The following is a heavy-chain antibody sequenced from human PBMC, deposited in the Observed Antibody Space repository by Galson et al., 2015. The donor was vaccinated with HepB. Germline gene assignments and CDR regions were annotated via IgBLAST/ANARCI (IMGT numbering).Heavy chain of an antibody. V-gene: IGHV3-23*01. J-gene: IGHJ5*02. Sequence: SLRLSCAASGFTFNNYGMAWVRQAPGKGPEWVSTITASGGDTFYAGSVKGRFTTSRDNSKNMFFLQMNSQRAEDSAVYYCAKRSASGAYYDTWGQGTLVTVSS. D-gene: IGHD3-10*01. CDR3: AKRSASGAYYDT. CDR2: ITASGGDT. CDR1: GFTFNNYG.